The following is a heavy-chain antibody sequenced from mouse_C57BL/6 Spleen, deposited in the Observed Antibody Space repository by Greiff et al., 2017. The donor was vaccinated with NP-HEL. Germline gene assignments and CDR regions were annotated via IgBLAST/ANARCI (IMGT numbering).Heavy chain of an antibody. CDR2: IDPETGGT. V-gene: IGHV1-15*01. D-gene: IGHD5-1-1*01. CDR1: GYTFTDYE. CDR3: TRLGYPWFAY. J-gene: IGHJ3*01. Sequence: QVQLQQSGAELVRPGASVTLSCKASGYTFTDYEMHWVKQTPVHGLEWIGAIDPETGGTAYNQKFKGKAILTADKSSSTAYMELRSLTSEDSAVYYCTRLGYPWFAYWGQGTLVTVSA.